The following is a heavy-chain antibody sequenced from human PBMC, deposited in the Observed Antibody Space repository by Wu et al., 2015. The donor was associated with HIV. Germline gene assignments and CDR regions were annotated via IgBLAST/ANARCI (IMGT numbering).Heavy chain of an antibody. J-gene: IGHJ5*02. CDR2: INPNNGDT. D-gene: IGHD1-26*01. CDR3: ATSGTYGHNWLDP. V-gene: IGHV1-2*02. CDR1: GYTFTGYY. Sequence: QDQLVQSGDEVRKPGASVKVSCKASGYTFTGYYIHWVRQAPGQGLEWMGWINPNNGDTNYAQKFQARVTMTRDTSISTAYMELSRLRSDDTAVYYCATSGTYGHNWLDPWGQGTLVTVSS.